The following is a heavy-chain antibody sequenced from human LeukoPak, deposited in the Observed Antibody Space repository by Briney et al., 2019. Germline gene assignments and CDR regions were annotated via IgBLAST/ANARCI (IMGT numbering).Heavy chain of an antibody. Sequence: ASVKVSCKASGCMFTGYYMHWVRQAPGQGLEWMGWINPNSGGTNYAQKFQGRVTMTRDTSISTAYMDLNRLRSDDTAVYYCARVVAVTGTPVYYMDVWGKGTTVTVSS. CDR3: ARVVAVTGTPVYYMDV. CDR1: GCMFTGYY. V-gene: IGHV1-2*02. D-gene: IGHD6-19*01. J-gene: IGHJ6*03. CDR2: INPNSGGT.